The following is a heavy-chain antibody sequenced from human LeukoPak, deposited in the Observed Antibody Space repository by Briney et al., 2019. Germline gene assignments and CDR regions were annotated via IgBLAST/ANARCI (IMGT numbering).Heavy chain of an antibody. CDR2: ISHNGTT. D-gene: IGHD3-10*01. CDR1: GYSISSAYY. V-gene: IGHV4-38-2*02. CDR3: ARGITRYYYYMDV. J-gene: IGHJ6*03. Sequence: SETLSLACTDSGYSISSAYYWGWTRQPPGKGLEWIGSISHNGTTYYNPSLKSRVTISVDTSKNQFSLKLNSVTAADTAVYYCARGITRYYYYMDVWGKGTTLTVSS.